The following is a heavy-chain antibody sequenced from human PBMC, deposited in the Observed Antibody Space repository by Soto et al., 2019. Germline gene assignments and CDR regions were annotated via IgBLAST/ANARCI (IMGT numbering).Heavy chain of an antibody. CDR3: ARGPSTVPFNY. CDR1: GGTFSSYA. V-gene: IGHV1-69*06. Sequence: AASVKVSCKASGGTFSSYAISWVRQAPGQGLEWMGGIIPIFGTANYAQKFQGRVAITADKSTSTAYMELSSLRSEDTAVYYCARGPSTVPFNYWGQGTLVTVSS. J-gene: IGHJ4*02. CDR2: IIPIFGTA. D-gene: IGHD4-17*01.